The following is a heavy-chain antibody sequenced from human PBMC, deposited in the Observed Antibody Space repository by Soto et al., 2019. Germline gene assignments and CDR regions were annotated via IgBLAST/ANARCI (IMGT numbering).Heavy chain of an antibody. D-gene: IGHD2-15*01. CDR2: IYYSGST. CDR3: ASLHGGHRFFAY. J-gene: IGHJ4*02. V-gene: IGHV4-59*12. Sequence: SETLCLTCTVAGGPIISYGCSWILQHPGKGLEWIGYIYYSGSTNYNPSLKSRVTISVDTSKNQFSLKLSSVTAADTAVYYCASLHGGHRFFAYWGKGTPVTVSS. CDR1: GGPIISYG.